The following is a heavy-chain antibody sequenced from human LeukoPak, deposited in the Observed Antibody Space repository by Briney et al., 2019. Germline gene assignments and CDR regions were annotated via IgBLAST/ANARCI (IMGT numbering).Heavy chain of an antibody. CDR2: IYYGGST. CDR1: GASITSSTYY. CDR3: ARDLSIAAAGIDIWFDP. J-gene: IGHJ5*02. Sequence: SATLSLTCTVSGASITSSTYYWGWIRQPPGKGLEWIGSIYYGGSTYYNPSLKSRVTISEDTSKNQFSLRLSSVTAADTAVYYCARDLSIAAAGIDIWFDPWGQGTLVTVSS. D-gene: IGHD6-13*01. V-gene: IGHV4-39*07.